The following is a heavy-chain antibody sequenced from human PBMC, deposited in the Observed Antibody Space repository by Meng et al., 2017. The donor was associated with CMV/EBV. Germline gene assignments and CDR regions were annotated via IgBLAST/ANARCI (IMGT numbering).Heavy chain of an antibody. V-gene: IGHV3-64*02. J-gene: IGHJ6*02. Sequence: GGSLRLSCAASGFTFSSYAMHWVRQAPGKGLEYVSAISSNGGSTYYADSVKGRFTISRDNSKNTLYLQMGSLRAEDMAVYYCARAHYAPGYCSSTSCYNRWGMDVWGQGTTVTVSS. D-gene: IGHD2-2*02. CDR3: ARAHYAPGYCSSTSCYNRWGMDV. CDR2: ISSNGGST. CDR1: GFTFSSYA.